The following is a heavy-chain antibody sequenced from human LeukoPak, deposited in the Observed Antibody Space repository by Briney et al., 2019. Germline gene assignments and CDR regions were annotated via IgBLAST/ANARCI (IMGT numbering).Heavy chain of an antibody. J-gene: IGHJ4*02. CDR2: ISSSSSYI. V-gene: IGHV3-21*01. Sequence: GGSLRLSCAASGFTFSNAWMSWVRQAPGKGLEWVSPISSSSSYIYYADSVKGRFTISRDNAKNSLYLQMNSLRAEDTAVYYCARVYYDSSGYWGHFDYWGQGTLVTVSS. D-gene: IGHD3-22*01. CDR1: GFTFSNAW. CDR3: ARVYYDSSGYWGHFDY.